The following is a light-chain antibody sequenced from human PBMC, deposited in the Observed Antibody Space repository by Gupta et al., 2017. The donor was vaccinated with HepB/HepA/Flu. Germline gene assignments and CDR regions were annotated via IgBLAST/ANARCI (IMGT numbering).Light chain of an antibody. V-gene: IGLV2-23*02. CDR1: SSDVGSYNL. CDR2: EVS. J-gene: IGLJ2*01. CDR3: CSYAGSSIHVV. Sequence: QSALPQPASVSGSPGQSITISCTGTSSDVGSYNLVSWYQQHPGKAPKLMIYEVSKRPSGVSNRFSGSKSANTASLTISGLQAEDEADYYCCSYAGSSIHVVFGGGTKLTVL.